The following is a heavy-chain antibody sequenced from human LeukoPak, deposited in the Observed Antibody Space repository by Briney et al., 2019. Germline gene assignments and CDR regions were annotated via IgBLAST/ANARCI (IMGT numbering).Heavy chain of an antibody. Sequence: ASVKVSCKASGYTFTDYYMHWVRQAAGQGLEWMGRINPNSGGTKYAKKFQGRVTMTRDTSIRTAYMELRRLRCEETGVYYCGRVLTSLSASYFFDYWGQGTLLTVSS. V-gene: IGHV1-2*05. D-gene: IGHD1-26*01. CDR2: INPNSGGT. CDR1: GYTFTDYY. J-gene: IGHJ4*02. CDR3: GRVLTSLSASYFFDY.